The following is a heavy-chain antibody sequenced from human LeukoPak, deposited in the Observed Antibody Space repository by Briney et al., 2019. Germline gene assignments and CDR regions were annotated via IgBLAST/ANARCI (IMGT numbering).Heavy chain of an antibody. J-gene: IGHJ5*02. Sequence: GGSLRLSCAASGFTFSSYAKSWVRQAPGKGLEWVAVIWYDGSNKYYADSVKGRFTISRDNSKNTLYLQMNSLRAEDTAVYYCARDQGDYYGSGSYYETPNWFDPWGQGTLVTVSS. CDR3: ARDQGDYYGSGSYYETPNWFDP. D-gene: IGHD3-10*01. CDR2: IWYDGSNK. CDR1: GFTFSSYA. V-gene: IGHV3-33*08.